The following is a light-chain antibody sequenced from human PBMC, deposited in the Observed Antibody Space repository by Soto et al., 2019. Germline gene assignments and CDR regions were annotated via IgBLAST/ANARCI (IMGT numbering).Light chain of an antibody. V-gene: IGKV3-20*01. Sequence: EIVLTQSPDTLPLSPGGRATLSCRASQSFTTRLAWYQQKPGQPPRLLISGASDRASVVPVRISGSGSGTDFTLTISGLEPEAFALYYCQQYGGSLFTFGLGTRLEVK. CDR1: QSFTTR. J-gene: IGKJ5*01. CDR3: QQYGGSLFT. CDR2: GAS.